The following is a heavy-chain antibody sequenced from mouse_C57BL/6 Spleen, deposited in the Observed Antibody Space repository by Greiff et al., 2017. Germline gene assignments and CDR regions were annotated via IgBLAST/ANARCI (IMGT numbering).Heavy chain of an antibody. CDR3: ARRGFYDGYSYWYFDV. Sequence: VQLKESGPELVKPGASVKISCKASGYSFTDYNMNWVKQSNGKSLEWIGVINPNYGTTSYDQKLKGKATLTVDQSSSTAYMQLNSLTSEDSAVYYCARRGFYDGYSYWYFDVWGTGTTVTVSS. J-gene: IGHJ1*03. D-gene: IGHD2-3*01. CDR1: GYSFTDYN. V-gene: IGHV1-39*01. CDR2: INPNYGTT.